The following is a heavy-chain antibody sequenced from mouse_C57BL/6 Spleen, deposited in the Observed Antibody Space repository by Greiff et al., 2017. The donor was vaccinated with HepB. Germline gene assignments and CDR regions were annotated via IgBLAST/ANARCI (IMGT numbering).Heavy chain of an antibody. CDR3: ARHGKKADAMDY. J-gene: IGHJ4*01. CDR2: ISSGSSTI. CDR1: GFTFSDYG. Sequence: EVQRVESGGGLVKPGGSLKLSCAASGFTFSDYGMHWVRQAPEQGLEWVAYISSGSSTIYYADKVKGRFTISRDNANNTLFLQMTSLRSEDTAMYYCARHGKKADAMDYWGQGTSVTVSS. D-gene: IGHD2-1*01. V-gene: IGHV5-17*01.